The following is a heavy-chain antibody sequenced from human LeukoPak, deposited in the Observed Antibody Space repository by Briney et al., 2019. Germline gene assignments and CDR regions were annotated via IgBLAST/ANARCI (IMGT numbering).Heavy chain of an antibody. Sequence: GGSLRLSCEVSGFTVTSNYMSWVRQAPGKGLEWVSVVYPGGFTDHADSVKGRFTISRDTSKNTLYFQMNNLRAEDTSVYYCTIGGVIWRMDAWGQGTTVAVSS. V-gene: IGHV3-66*01. CDR2: VYPGGFT. CDR3: TIGGVIWRMDA. J-gene: IGHJ6*02. D-gene: IGHD3-10*01. CDR1: GFTVTSNY.